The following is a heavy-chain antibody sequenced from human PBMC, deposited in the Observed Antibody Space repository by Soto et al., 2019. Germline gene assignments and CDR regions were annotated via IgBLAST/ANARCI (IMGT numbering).Heavy chain of an antibody. CDR3: ARLFPPVWSGYYQDPADYYYYGMDV. D-gene: IGHD3-3*01. Sequence: GASVKVSCKASGYTFTSYYMHWVRQAPGQGLEWMGIINPSGGSTSYAQKFQGRVTMTRDTSTSTVYMELSSLRSEDTAVYYCARLFPPVWSGYYQDPADYYYYGMDVWGQGTTVTVSS. CDR1: GYTFTSYY. CDR2: INPSGGST. V-gene: IGHV1-46*01. J-gene: IGHJ6*02.